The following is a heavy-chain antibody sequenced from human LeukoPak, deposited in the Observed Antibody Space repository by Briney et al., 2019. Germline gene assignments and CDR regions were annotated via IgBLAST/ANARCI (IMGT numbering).Heavy chain of an antibody. V-gene: IGHV4-4*02. Sequence: SETLSLTCAVSGGSISSSNWWSWVRQPPGKGLEWIGEIYHSGSTNYNPSLKSRVTISVDTSKNQFSLELTSVTAADTALYYCARLDTIFGVAKGFDYWGQGTLVTVSS. J-gene: IGHJ4*02. CDR2: IYHSGST. CDR3: ARLDTIFGVAKGFDY. D-gene: IGHD3-3*01. CDR1: GGSISSSNW.